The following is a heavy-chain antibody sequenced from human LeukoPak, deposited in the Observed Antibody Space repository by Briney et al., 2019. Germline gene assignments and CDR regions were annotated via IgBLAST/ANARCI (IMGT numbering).Heavy chain of an antibody. CDR1: GGSINSYY. J-gene: IGHJ4*02. CDR2: IYYSGST. Sequence: SETLSLTCTVSGGSINSYYWSWIRQPPGKGLEWIGYIYYSGSTDYNPSLKSRVTMSVDTSKNQFSLKLSSVTAADTAVYYCARDLIYFDYWGQGTLVTVSS. V-gene: IGHV4-59*12. CDR3: ARDLIYFDY.